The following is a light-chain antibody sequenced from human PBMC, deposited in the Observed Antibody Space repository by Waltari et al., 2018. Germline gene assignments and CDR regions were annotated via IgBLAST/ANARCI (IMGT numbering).Light chain of an antibody. J-gene: IGLJ3*02. CDR2: NVS. V-gene: IGLV2-11*01. CDR1: SSDVGGYNY. CDR3: CSYAGNYLRV. Sequence: QSALTQPRSLSGSPRQSVTISCTGTSSDVGGYNYVSWYQQYPGRAPKVVFYNVSKRPPGVPDRFSGSKSGNTASLTISGLQAEDEADYYCCSYAGNYLRVFGGGTRLTVL.